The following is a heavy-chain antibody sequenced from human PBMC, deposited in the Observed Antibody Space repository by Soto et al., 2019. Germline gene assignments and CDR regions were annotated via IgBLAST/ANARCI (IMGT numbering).Heavy chain of an antibody. CDR3: ARDGIAAAGTDWFDP. J-gene: IGHJ5*02. CDR1: GYTFTGYY. V-gene: IGHV1-46*01. D-gene: IGHD6-13*01. CDR2: INPSGGST. Sequence: GASVKVSCKASGYTFTGYYMHWVRQAPGQGLEWMGWINPSGGSTSYAQKFQGRVTMTRDTSTSTVYMELSSLRSEDTAVYYCARDGIAAAGTDWFDPWGQGTLVTVSS.